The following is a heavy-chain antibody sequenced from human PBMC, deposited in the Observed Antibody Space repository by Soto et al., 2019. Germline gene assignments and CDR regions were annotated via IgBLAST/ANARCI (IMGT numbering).Heavy chain of an antibody. CDR3: ARRGERITIFGVVIIEPFDP. J-gene: IGHJ5*02. V-gene: IGHV4-39*01. CDR2: IYYSGST. D-gene: IGHD3-3*01. Sequence: QLQLQESGPGLVKPSETLSLTCTVSGGSISSSSYYWGWIRQPPGKGLEWIGSIYYSGSTHYNPSLKSRVTISVDTSKTQFSLKLSSVTAADTAVYYCARRGERITIFGVVIIEPFDPWGQGTLVTVSS. CDR1: GGSISSSSYY.